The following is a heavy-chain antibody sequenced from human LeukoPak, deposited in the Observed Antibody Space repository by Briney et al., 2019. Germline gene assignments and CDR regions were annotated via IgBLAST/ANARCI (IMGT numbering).Heavy chain of an antibody. CDR3: ARGYSYGPGGY. D-gene: IGHD5-18*01. CDR1: GFTFSSYA. CDR2: ISYDGSNK. J-gene: IGHJ4*02. Sequence: GRSLRLSCAASGFTFSSYAMHWVRQAPGKGLEWVAVISYDGSNKYYADSVKGRFTISRDNSKNTLYLQMNSLRAEDTAVYYCARGYSYGPGGYWGQGTLVTVSS. V-gene: IGHV3-30*04.